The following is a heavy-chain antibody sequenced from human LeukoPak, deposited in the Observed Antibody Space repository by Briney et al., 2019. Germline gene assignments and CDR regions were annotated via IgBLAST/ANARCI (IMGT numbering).Heavy chain of an antibody. CDR2: IYYRGST. J-gene: IGHJ3*02. V-gene: IGHV4-59*01. CDR3: ARGKDGFLAYAFDI. CDR1: GGSISSYY. D-gene: IGHD5-24*01. Sequence: SETLSLTCTVSGGSISSYYWSWIRQPPGKGLEWIGYIYYRGSTYYNPSLKSRLTISVDTSKNQFSLKLSSVTAADTALYYCARGKDGFLAYAFDIWGQGTMVTVSS.